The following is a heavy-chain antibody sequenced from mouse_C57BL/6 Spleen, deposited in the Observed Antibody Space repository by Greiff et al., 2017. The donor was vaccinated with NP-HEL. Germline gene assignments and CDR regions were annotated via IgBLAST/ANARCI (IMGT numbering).Heavy chain of an antibody. Sequence: QVQLKQPGAELVRPGSSVKLSCKASGYTFTSYWMHWVKQRPIQGLEWIGNIDPSDSETHYNQKFKDKATLTVDKSSSTAYMQLSSLTSEDSAVYYCARRSYYYGSSYFDYWGQGTTLTVSS. CDR2: IDPSDSET. V-gene: IGHV1-52*01. D-gene: IGHD1-1*01. CDR3: ARRSYYYGSSYFDY. CDR1: GYTFTSYW. J-gene: IGHJ2*01.